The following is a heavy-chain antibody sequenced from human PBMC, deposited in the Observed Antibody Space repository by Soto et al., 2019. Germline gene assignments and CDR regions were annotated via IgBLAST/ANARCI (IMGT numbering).Heavy chain of an antibody. D-gene: IGHD6-13*01. J-gene: IGHJ5*02. CDR3: ARASIAAALEDNWFDP. Sequence: GGSLRLSCAASGFTFSSYAMHWVRQAPGKGLEWVAVISYDGSNKYYADSVKGRFTISRDNSKNTLYLQMNSLRAEDTAVYYCARASIAAALEDNWFDPWGQGTLVTVSS. CDR2: ISYDGSNK. CDR1: GFTFSSYA. V-gene: IGHV3-30-3*01.